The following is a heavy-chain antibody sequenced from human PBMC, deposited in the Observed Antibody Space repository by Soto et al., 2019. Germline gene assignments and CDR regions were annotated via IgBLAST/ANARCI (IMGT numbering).Heavy chain of an antibody. V-gene: IGHV4-39*01. J-gene: IGHJ5*02. CDR3: ARRGGTKGVEFDP. Sequence: QLQLQESGPGLVKPSETLSLTCTVSGGSISSSSYYWGWIRQPPGKGLEWIGSIYYSGSTYYNPSLKSRVTISVDTSKNQFSLKLSSVTAADTAVYYCARRGGTKGVEFDPWGQGTLVTVSS. CDR2: IYYSGST. D-gene: IGHD1-1*01. CDR1: GGSISSSSYY.